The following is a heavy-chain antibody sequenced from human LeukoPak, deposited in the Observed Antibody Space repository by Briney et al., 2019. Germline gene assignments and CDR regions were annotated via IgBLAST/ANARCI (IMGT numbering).Heavy chain of an antibody. D-gene: IGHD4-11*01. CDR3: AREKGSSNYDS. CDR2: INGDGSST. CDR1: GFAFNTYW. J-gene: IGHJ5*01. Sequence: GGSLRLSCAASGFAFNTYWIHWVRQIPGKGLVWVSRINGDGSSTAYADSVKGRFTISRDNAKNTLYLQMNSLRAEDTAMYYCAREKGSSNYDSWGQGTLVTVSS. V-gene: IGHV3-74*03.